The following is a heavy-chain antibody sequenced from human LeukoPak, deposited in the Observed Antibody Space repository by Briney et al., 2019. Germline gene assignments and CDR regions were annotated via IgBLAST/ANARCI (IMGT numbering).Heavy chain of an antibody. J-gene: IGHJ4*02. V-gene: IGHV1-58*02. Sequence: ASVKVSCKASGFTFTSSAMQWVRQARGQRLEWIGWIVVGSGNTNYAQKFQERVTITRDMSTSTAYMELSSLRSEDTAVYYCAAGGSYYYDSSGYYFTGFDYWGQGTLVTVPS. CDR1: GFTFTSSA. CDR2: IVVGSGNT. D-gene: IGHD3-22*01. CDR3: AAGGSYYYDSSGYYFTGFDY.